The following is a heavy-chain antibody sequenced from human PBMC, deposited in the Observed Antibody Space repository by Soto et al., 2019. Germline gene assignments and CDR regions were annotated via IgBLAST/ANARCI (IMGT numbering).Heavy chain of an antibody. CDR3: AKDPDRYDYVWGTYRYIDQ. D-gene: IGHD3-16*02. CDR1: GITFSNYA. CDR2: ISTSGGRP. Sequence: EVQLLESGGGLVQPGGSLRLSCTASGITFSNYAMSWVRQAPRKGLEWVSSISTSGGRPYYADSVKGRFTISRYNSNTPLYLQMNSLRVEDTAVYYCAKDPDRYDYVWGTYRYIDQWCQGTLVTVSS. J-gene: IGHJ4*02. V-gene: IGHV3-23*01.